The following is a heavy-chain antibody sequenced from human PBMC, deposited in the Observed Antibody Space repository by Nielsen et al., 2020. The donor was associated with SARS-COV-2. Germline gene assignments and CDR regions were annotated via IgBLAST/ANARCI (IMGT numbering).Heavy chain of an antibody. Sequence: GESLKISCAASGFTFSSYAMSWVRQGGGKGLEWVSAISGSGGSTYYADSVKGRFTISRDNSKNTLYLQMNSLRAEDTAVYYCAKNWPIAAAGRAYYYCYGMDVWGQGTTVTVSS. CDR1: GFTFSSYA. V-gene: IGHV3-23*01. J-gene: IGHJ6*02. CDR2: ISGSGGST. D-gene: IGHD6-13*01. CDR3: AKNWPIAAAGRAYYYCYGMDV.